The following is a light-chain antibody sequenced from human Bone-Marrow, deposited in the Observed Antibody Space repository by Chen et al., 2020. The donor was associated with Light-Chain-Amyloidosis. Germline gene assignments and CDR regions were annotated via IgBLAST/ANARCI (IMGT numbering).Light chain of an antibody. J-gene: IGLJ3*02. Sequence: QSALTQPASVSGSPGQSITISCTGTSSDVGGYNYVSWYQQHPGKAPKLMIYEVSNRPSGVSNRVSGSKSGNTASLTISGLQAEDEADYYCSSYTSSSNWVFGGGTKLTVL. CDR1: SSDVGGYNY. CDR2: EVS. V-gene: IGLV2-14*01. CDR3: SSYTSSSNWV.